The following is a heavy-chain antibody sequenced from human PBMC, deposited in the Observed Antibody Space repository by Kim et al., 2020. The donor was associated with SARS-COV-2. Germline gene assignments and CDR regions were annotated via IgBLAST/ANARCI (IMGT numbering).Heavy chain of an antibody. CDR2: INPGDSQT. CDR3: VRHGILGYNSGWYLGWFDP. J-gene: IGHJ5*02. CDR1: GYHFTAYW. D-gene: IGHD6-19*01. V-gene: IGHV5-10-1*01. Sequence: GESLKISCKGSGYHFTAYWITWVRQLPGKGLEWMGRINPGDSQTNYGPSFQGHVSMSVDTSISTAYQHWSSLKASDTAIYYCVRHGILGYNSGWYLGWFDPWGQGTLVTVSS.